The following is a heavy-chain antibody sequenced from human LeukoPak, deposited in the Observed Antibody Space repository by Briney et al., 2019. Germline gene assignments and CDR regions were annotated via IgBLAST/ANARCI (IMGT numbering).Heavy chain of an antibody. CDR3: ARDVAGYGSAWLPGDY. CDR1: GGSISSSSYY. Sequence: PSETLSLTCTVSGGSISSSSYYWGWIRQPPGKGLEWIGSIYYSGSTYYNPSLRSRVTISVDTSKNQFSLRLSFVTAADTAVYYCARDVAGYGSAWLPGDYWGQGTLVTVSS. V-gene: IGHV4-39*07. D-gene: IGHD6-19*01. CDR2: IYYSGST. J-gene: IGHJ4*02.